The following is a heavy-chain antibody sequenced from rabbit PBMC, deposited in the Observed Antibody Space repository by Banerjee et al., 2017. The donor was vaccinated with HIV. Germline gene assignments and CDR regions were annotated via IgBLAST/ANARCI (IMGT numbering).Heavy chain of an antibody. D-gene: IGHD1-1*01. CDR2: IYTDSDGT. J-gene: IGHJ4*01. CDR1: GFSFTNKYV. V-gene: IGHV1S43*01. Sequence: QSLEESGGDLVKPGASLTLTCTASGFSFTNKYVMCWVRQAPGKGLELIACIYTDSDGTWYASWVNGRFTITRSTSLNTVTLQMTSLTAADTATYFCARGDTGSRHSPFNLWGPGTLVTVS. CDR3: ARGDTGSRHSPFNL.